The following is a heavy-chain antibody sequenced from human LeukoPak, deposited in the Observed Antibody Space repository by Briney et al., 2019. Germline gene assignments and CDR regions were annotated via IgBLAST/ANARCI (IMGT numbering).Heavy chain of an antibody. Sequence: SATVSLTCTVSGASITSSSYYWGWVRQPPGKGLEWVGSIYYGGSTYYNPSLKSRVTISVDTSTTQFSLKLSSVTAADTAVYYCARRPISIAARPWFDPWGQGTLVTVSS. CDR3: ARRPISIAARPWFDP. CDR2: IYYGGST. V-gene: IGHV4-39*01. CDR1: GASITSSSYY. J-gene: IGHJ5*02. D-gene: IGHD6-6*01.